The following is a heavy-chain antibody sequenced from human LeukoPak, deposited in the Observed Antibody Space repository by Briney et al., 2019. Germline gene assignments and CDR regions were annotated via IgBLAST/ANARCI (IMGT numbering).Heavy chain of an antibody. Sequence: SETLSLTCTVSGGSISSYYWSWIRQPPGKGLEWIGEINHSGSTNYNPSLKSRVTISVDTSKNQFSLKLSSVTAADTAVYYCARHRPEGVDIVATIDYWGQGTLVTVSS. J-gene: IGHJ4*02. D-gene: IGHD5-12*01. V-gene: IGHV4-34*01. CDR3: ARHRPEGVDIVATIDY. CDR1: GGSISSYY. CDR2: INHSGST.